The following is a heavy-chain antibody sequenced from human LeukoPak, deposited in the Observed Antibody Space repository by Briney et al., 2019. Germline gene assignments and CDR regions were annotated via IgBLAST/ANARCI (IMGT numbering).Heavy chain of an antibody. CDR2: INPNSGGT. D-gene: IGHD6-19*01. J-gene: IGHJ6*03. Sequence: ASVKVSCKTSGYIFIGYYMHWVRQAPGQGLEWMGWINPNSGGTNYAQKFQGRVTMTRDTSISTAYMELSRLRSDDTAVYYCARDVGAVAAEGNYYYYYYMDVWGKGTTVTVSS. CDR1: GYIFIGYY. V-gene: IGHV1-2*02. CDR3: ARDVGAVAAEGNYYYYYYMDV.